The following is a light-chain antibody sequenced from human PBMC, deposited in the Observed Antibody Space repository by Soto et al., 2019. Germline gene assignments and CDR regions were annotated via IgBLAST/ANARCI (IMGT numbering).Light chain of an antibody. CDR1: SSDVGTYDF. Sequence: QSALTQPASVSGSPGQSITISCTGTSSDVGTYDFVSWYQQHPGKAPKVMVFEVSHRPSGVSNRFSGSKSGNTASLTISGLQAEDEADYYCCSYAGSRSLIFGGGTKLTVL. CDR2: EVS. CDR3: CSYAGSRSLI. J-gene: IGLJ2*01. V-gene: IGLV2-23*02.